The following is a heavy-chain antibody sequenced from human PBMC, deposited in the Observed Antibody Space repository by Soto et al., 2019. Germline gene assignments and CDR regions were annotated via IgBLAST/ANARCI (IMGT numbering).Heavy chain of an antibody. D-gene: IGHD2-21*01. Sequence: QVQLVQSGAEVKKPGASVKVSCKASGYTFTSYGISWVRQAPGQGLEWMGWISAYNGNTNYAQKLQGRVTMTTDTSTSTAYMELRSLRSDDTAVYYYARDFGDLGTARLPIVVRRYYYGMDVWGQGTTVTVSS. CDR2: ISAYNGNT. V-gene: IGHV1-18*01. CDR1: GYTFTSYG. CDR3: ARDFGDLGTARLPIVVRRYYYGMDV. J-gene: IGHJ6*02.